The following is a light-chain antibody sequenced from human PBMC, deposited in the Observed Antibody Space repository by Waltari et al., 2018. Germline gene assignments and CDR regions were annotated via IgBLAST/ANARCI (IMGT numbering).Light chain of an antibody. CDR1: SSNIGAGYD. J-gene: IGLJ1*01. CDR2: GNS. V-gene: IGLV1-40*01. CDR3: QSYDSSLSGSNV. Sequence: QSVLTQPPSVSGAPGQRVTISCPGRSSNIGAGYDVHWSQQLPGTAPKLLLYGNSNRPSGVPDRFSGSKSGTSASLAITGLQAEDEADYYCQSYDSSLSGSNVFGTGTKVTVL.